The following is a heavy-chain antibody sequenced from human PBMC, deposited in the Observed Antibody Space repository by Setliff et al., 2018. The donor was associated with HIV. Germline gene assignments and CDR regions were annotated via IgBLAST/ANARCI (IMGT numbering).Heavy chain of an antibody. Sequence: GGSLRLSCAASGFTFGSYSMNWVRQAPGKGLEWISYITKRADETHYADSVKGRFSISRDNAKNSLYLQMNSLRAEDTAVYYCARDFNYYYYYGMDVWGNGTVVTVSS. CDR2: ITKRADET. CDR1: GFTFGSYS. CDR3: ARDFNYYYYYGMDV. J-gene: IGHJ6*04. V-gene: IGHV3-21*05.